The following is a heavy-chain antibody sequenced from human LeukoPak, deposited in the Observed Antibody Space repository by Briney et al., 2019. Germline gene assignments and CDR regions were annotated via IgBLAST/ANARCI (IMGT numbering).Heavy chain of an antibody. V-gene: IGHV4-61*02. Sequence: SETLSLTCTVSGGSISSGSYYWSWIRQPAGKGLEWIGRIYTSGSTNYNPSLKSRVTISVDTSKNQFSLKLSSVTAADTAVYYCARGVRGYSYGWNWFDPWGQGTLVTVSS. CDR1: GGSISSGSYY. J-gene: IGHJ5*02. CDR3: ARGVRGYSYGWNWFDP. CDR2: IYTSGST. D-gene: IGHD5-18*01.